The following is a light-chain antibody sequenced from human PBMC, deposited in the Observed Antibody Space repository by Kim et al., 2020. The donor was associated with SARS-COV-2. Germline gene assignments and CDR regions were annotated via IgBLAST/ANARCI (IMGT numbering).Light chain of an antibody. V-gene: IGKV1-5*03. Sequence: SAYVGDKITMTGRASRNIDDWVAWNQQKPGRAPKLRIYKASTLKSGVPSTFSGSGSGTEFTLTTSSRQPDDFATYYCQQYRSYPWTFGQGTKLEI. CDR2: KAS. J-gene: IGKJ2*02. CDR3: QQYRSYPWT. CDR1: RNIDDW.